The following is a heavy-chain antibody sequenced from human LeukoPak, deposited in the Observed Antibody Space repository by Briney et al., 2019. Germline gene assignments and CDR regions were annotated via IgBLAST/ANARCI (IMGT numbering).Heavy chain of an antibody. J-gene: IGHJ6*03. V-gene: IGHV3-21*01. Sequence: GGSLRLSCAASGFTFSSYSMNWVRQAPGKGLEWVSSISSSSSYIYYADSVKGRFTISRDNAKNSLYLQMNSLRAEDTAVYFCARDSGFRSGYYPHYMDVWGKGTTVTVSS. CDR3: ARDSGFRSGYYPHYMDV. CDR1: GFTFSSYS. D-gene: IGHD3-3*01. CDR2: ISSSSSYI.